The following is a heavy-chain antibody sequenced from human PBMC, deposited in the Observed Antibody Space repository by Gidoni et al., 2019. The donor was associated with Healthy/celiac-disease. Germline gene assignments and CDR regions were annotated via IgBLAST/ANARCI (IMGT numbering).Heavy chain of an antibody. Sequence: EVQLVESGGGLVQPGGSLRLSCAASGFTFSSYDMHWVRQATGKGLEWVSAIGTAGDTYYPGSVKGRFTISRENAKNSLYLQMNSLRAGDTAVYYCARPNTIFGVVGYWYFDLWGRGTLVTVSS. CDR2: IGTAGDT. V-gene: IGHV3-13*01. CDR1: GFTFSSYD. J-gene: IGHJ2*01. CDR3: ARPNTIFGVVGYWYFDL. D-gene: IGHD3-3*01.